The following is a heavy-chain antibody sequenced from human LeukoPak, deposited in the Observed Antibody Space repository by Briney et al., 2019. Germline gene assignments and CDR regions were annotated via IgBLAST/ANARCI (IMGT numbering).Heavy chain of an antibody. CDR2: IYPGDSDT. J-gene: IGHJ4*02. Sequence: GESLKISCKGSGYSFTTYWIGWVRQMPGKGLECLGVIYPGDSDTRYSPSFQSQVTISADKSISTAYLQWSSLKASDTAMYYCARFEELGYSYGFFDYWGQGTLVTVSS. CDR3: ARFEELGYSYGFFDY. D-gene: IGHD5-18*01. CDR1: GYSFTTYW. V-gene: IGHV5-51*01.